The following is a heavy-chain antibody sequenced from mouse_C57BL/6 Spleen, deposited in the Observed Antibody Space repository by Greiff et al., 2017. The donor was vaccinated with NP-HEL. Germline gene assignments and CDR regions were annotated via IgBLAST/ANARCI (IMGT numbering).Heavy chain of an antibody. V-gene: IGHV1-74*01. CDR3: AISGLYYYGSSYGLAY. J-gene: IGHJ3*01. CDR2: IHPSDSDT. D-gene: IGHD1-1*01. Sequence: QVQLQQPGAELVKPGASVKVSCKASGYTFTSYWMHWVKQRPGQGLEWIGRIHPSDSDTNYNQKFKGKATLTVDKSSSTAYMQLSSLTSEDSAVYYCAISGLYYYGSSYGLAYWGQGTLVTVSA. CDR1: GYTFTSYW.